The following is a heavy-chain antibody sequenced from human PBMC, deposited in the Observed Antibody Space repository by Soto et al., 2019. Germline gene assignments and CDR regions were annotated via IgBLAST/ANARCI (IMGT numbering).Heavy chain of an antibody. CDR2: IYYSGST. CDR3: ARHGAAVLYYYGMDV. V-gene: IGHV4-39*01. Sequence: SQTLSLTCTVSGGSISTSTYYWGWVRQPPGKGLEWIGYIYYSGSTYYNPSLKSRVTISVDTSNNQFSLNLSSVTAADTAVYYCARHGAAVLYYYGMDVWGQGTTVTVSS. D-gene: IGHD6-13*01. J-gene: IGHJ6*02. CDR1: GGSISTSTYY.